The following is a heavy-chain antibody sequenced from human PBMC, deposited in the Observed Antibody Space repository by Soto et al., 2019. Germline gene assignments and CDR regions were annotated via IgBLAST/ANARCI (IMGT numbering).Heavy chain of an antibody. CDR1: GFTFSSYA. Sequence: GGSLRLSCAASGFTFSSYAMSWVRQAPGRGLEWVSAISGSGSSTYYADSVKGRFTISRDNSKNTLYLQINGVRAEDTGVYDYAKSYYYDSSCYGAHHDVFDIWGRGTMVTVSS. CDR2: ISGSGSST. J-gene: IGHJ3*02. CDR3: AKSYYYDSSCYGAHHDVFDI. D-gene: IGHD3-22*01. V-gene: IGHV3-23*01.